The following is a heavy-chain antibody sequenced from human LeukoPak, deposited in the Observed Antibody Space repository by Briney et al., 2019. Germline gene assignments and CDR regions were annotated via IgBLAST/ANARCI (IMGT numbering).Heavy chain of an antibody. D-gene: IGHD6-19*01. CDR3: ASQYSSGWYGLDY. CDR2: IYSGGGT. CDR1: GFTVSNNY. J-gene: IGHJ4*02. Sequence: GGSLRLSCAASGFTVSNNYMSWVRQPPGKGLESVSVIYSGGGTYYADSVKGRFTISRDNSKNTLYLQMNSLRAEDTAVYYCASQYSSGWYGLDYRGQGTLVTVSS. V-gene: IGHV3-53*01.